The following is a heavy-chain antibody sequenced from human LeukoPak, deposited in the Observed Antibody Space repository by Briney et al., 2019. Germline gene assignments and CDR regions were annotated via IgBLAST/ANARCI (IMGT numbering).Heavy chain of an antibody. D-gene: IGHD3-16*01. V-gene: IGHV4-61*02. CDR3: ARDDYSTRFDP. J-gene: IGHJ5*02. Sequence: SETLSLTCTVSGGSISSGSYYWSWIRQPAGKGLGWIGRIYNSGSTNYNPSLKSRVTISVDTSNNQFSLKLSSVTAADTAVYYCARDDYSTRFDPWGQGTLVTVSS. CDR1: GGSISSGSYY. CDR2: IYNSGST.